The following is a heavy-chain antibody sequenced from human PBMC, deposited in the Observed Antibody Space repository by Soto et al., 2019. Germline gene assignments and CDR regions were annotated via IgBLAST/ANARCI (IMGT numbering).Heavy chain of an antibody. J-gene: IGHJ4*02. CDR3: AKDFHDSSGFDY. V-gene: IGHV1-58*01. Sequence: SVKVSCKASEFTFTSSTVQWVRQARGQRLEWIGWIVVGSGNTNYAQKFQERVTITRDMSTSTAYMELNSLRAEDTAVYYCAKDFHDSSGFDYWGQGTLVTVSS. D-gene: IGHD3-22*01. CDR2: IVVGSGNT. CDR1: EFTFTSST.